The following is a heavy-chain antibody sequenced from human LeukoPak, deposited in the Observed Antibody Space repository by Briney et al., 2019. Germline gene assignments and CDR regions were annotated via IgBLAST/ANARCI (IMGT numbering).Heavy chain of an antibody. V-gene: IGHV1-46*01. CDR3: ARDRPRPHILVPSWYFDL. CDR1: GYTFTNYY. D-gene: IGHD2-21*01. J-gene: IGHJ2*01. Sequence: ASVKGSCKASGYTFTNYYIHGVRQAPGQGLEWMGIINPTGGSTNYAQKFQGRVTLTRDTSTSTVYMELSSLRSEDTAVYYCARDRPRPHILVPSWYFDLWGRGTLVTVPS. CDR2: INPTGGST.